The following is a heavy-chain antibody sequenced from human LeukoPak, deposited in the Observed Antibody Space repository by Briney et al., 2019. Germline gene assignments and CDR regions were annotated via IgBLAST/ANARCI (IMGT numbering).Heavy chain of an antibody. Sequence: AGGSLRLSCAASGFTFSSYWMSWARQAPGKGLEWVANIKQDGSEKYYVDSVKGRFTISRDNAKNSLYLQMNSLRAEDTAVYYCARSRVRPYFDYWGQGTLVTVSS. D-gene: IGHD1-1*01. J-gene: IGHJ4*02. CDR3: ARSRVRPYFDY. V-gene: IGHV3-7*01. CDR2: IKQDGSEK. CDR1: GFTFSSYW.